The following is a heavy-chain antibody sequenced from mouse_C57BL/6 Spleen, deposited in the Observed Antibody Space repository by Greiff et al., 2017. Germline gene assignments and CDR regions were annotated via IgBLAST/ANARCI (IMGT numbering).Heavy chain of an antibody. Sequence: QVQLKESGAELAKPGASVKLSCKASGYTFTSYWMHWVKQRPGQGLEWIGYINPSSGYTKYNQKFKDKATLTADKSSSTAYMQLSSLTYEDSAVYYCARGDGNYAILFDYWGQGTTLTGSS. D-gene: IGHD2-1*01. V-gene: IGHV1-7*01. CDR1: GYTFTSYW. J-gene: IGHJ2*01. CDR3: ARGDGNYAILFDY. CDR2: INPSSGYT.